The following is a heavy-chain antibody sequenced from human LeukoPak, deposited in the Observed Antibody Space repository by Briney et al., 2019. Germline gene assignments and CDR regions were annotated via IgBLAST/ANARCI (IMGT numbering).Heavy chain of an antibody. V-gene: IGHV1-69*13. Sequence: ASVKVSCKASGGTFSSYAISWVRQAPGQGLEWMGGIIPIFGTANYAQKFQGRVTITADESTSTAYMELSSLRSEDTAVYYCARGHSSGWLIDYWGQGTLVTVSS. CDR3: ARGHSSGWLIDY. CDR1: GGTFSSYA. CDR2: IIPIFGTA. D-gene: IGHD6-19*01. J-gene: IGHJ4*02.